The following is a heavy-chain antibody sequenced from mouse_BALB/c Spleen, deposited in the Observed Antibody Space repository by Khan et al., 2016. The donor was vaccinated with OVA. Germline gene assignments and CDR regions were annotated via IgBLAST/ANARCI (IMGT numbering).Heavy chain of an antibody. CDR3: GRDGAYHRNDGWFAY. V-gene: IGHV1-4*01. CDR2: INPSNGYT. CDR1: GYTFTSYT. J-gene: IGHJ3*01. D-gene: IGHD2-14*01. Sequence: VQLQQSGAELARPGASVKMSCKASGYTFTSYTIHWIKKRPGQGLEWIGYINPSNGYTNYNQKFKDKATLTTDKSSTTAYLQLSSLTSDDSAVXSCGRDGAYHRNDGWFAYWGQGTLVTVSA.